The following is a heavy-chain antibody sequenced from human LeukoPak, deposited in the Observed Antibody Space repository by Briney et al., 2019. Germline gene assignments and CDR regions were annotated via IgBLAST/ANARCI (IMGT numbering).Heavy chain of an antibody. CDR3: ARDRIPGIAVAWESDY. V-gene: IGHV7-4-1*02. J-gene: IGHJ4*02. D-gene: IGHD6-19*01. CDR2: INTNTGNP. Sequence: ASVKVSCKASGYTFTSYAMNWVRQAPGQGLEWMGWINTNTGNPTYAQGFTGRFVFSLDTSVSTAYLQISSLKAEDTAVYYCARDRIPGIAVAWESDYWGQGTLVTVSS. CDR1: GYTFTSYA.